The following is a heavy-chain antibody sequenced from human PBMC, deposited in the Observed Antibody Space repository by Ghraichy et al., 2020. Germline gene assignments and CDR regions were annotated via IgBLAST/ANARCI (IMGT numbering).Heavy chain of an antibody. Sequence: ASVKVSCSTSRYNFANQLFSWVRRAPGQGPELMGWINIYNGDTNYAQTLQGRLTVTVDTSTSTVYMHLTSLRSDDTAVYYCARGRGAMAPMTDYWGQGTLVTVSS. V-gene: IGHV1-18*01. J-gene: IGHJ4*02. CDR2: INIYNGDT. D-gene: IGHD5-18*01. CDR3: ARGRGAMAPMTDY. CDR1: RYNFANQL.